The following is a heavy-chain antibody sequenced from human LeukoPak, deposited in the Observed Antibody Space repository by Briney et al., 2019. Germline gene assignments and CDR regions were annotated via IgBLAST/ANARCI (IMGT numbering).Heavy chain of an antibody. V-gene: IGHV3-21*01. D-gene: IGHD6-19*01. J-gene: IGHJ4*02. CDR3: ARDTVAGQIYFDH. Sequence: GGSLRLSCAASGFTFSSYGMHWVRQAPGKGLEWVSSISSSSSYIYYADSVKGRFTISRDNAKNSLYLQMNSLRAEDTAVYYCARDTVAGQIYFDHWGQGILVTVSS. CDR1: GFTFSSYG. CDR2: ISSSSSYI.